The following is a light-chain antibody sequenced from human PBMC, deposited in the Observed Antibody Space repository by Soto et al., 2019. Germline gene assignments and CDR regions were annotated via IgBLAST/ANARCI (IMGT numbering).Light chain of an antibody. CDR3: QQKGT. V-gene: IGKV3-11*01. CDR1: QSVSSY. CDR2: DAS. Sequence: EIVLTQSPATLSLSPGERATLSCRASQSVSSYLAWYQQKPGRAPRLLIYDASNRATGIPARFSGSGSGTDFTLTISSLEPEDFAVYYCQQKGTFGQGTKVEIK. J-gene: IGKJ1*01.